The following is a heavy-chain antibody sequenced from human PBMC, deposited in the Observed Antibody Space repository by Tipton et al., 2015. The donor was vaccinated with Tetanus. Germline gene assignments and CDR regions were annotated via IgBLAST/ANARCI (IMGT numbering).Heavy chain of an antibody. D-gene: IGHD3-22*01. V-gene: IGHV3-11*01. CDR3: ARNGYYYDSSGYHPLSHAFDI. CDR2: ISSSGSTI. J-gene: IGHJ3*02. Sequence: SLRLSCAASGFTFSDYYMSWIRQAPGKGLEWVSYISSSGSTIYYANSVKGRFTISRDNAKNSLYLQMNSLRAEDTAVYYCARNGYYYDSSGYHPLSHAFDIWGQRTMVTVSS. CDR1: GFTFSDYY.